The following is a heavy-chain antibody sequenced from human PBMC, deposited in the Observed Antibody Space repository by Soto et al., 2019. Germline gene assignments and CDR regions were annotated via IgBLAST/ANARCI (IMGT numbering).Heavy chain of an antibody. CDR2: INAGNGNT. CDR3: ARGAPSSRLTVAAVWFDP. V-gene: IGHV1-3*05. J-gene: IGHJ5*02. CDR1: GYTFTSYA. Sequence: QVQLVQSGAEEKKPGASVKVSCKASGYTFTSYAMHWVRQAPGQRLEWMGWINAGNGNTKYSQKFQGRVTITRDTXAXTXYMELSSLRSEDTAVYYCARGAPSSRLTVAAVWFDPWGQGTLVTVSS. D-gene: IGHD6-25*01.